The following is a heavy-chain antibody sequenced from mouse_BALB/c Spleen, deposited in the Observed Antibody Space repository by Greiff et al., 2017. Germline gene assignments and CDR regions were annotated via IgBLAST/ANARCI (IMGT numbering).Heavy chain of an antibody. CDR1: GISITTGNYR. Sequence: EVQLQQSGPGLVKPSQTVSLTCTVTGISITTGNYRWSWIRQFPGNKLEWIGYIYYSGTITYNPSLTSRTTITRDTSKNQFFLEMNSLTAEDTATYYCARDRYDVPFDYWGQGTTLTVSS. CDR2: IYYSGTI. CDR3: ARDRYDVPFDY. J-gene: IGHJ2*01. D-gene: IGHD2-14*01. V-gene: IGHV3-5*02.